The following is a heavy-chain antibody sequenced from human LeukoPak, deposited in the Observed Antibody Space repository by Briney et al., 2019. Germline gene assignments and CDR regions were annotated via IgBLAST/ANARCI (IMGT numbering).Heavy chain of an antibody. CDR2: MNPNSGNT. J-gene: IGHJ6*02. CDR1: GGTFSSYA. CDR3: ARAYCSSTSPHSYYYYGMDV. V-gene: IGHV1-8*02. D-gene: IGHD2-2*01. Sequence: ASVKVSCKASGGTFSSYAISWVRQATGQGLEWMGWMNPNSGNTGYAQKFQGRVTMTRNTSISTAYMELSSLRSEDTAVYYCARAYCSSTSPHSYYYYGMDVWGQGTTVTVSS.